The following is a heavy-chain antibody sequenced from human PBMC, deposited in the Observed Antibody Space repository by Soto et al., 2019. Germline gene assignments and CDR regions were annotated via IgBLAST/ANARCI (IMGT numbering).Heavy chain of an antibody. Sequence: QVQLVQSGAEVKKPGSSVKVSCKASGGAFSRYAISWVRQAPGQGLEWMGGIMPIFGTANYAQKFQGRVTITADESTSTAYMELSSLISEDTAVYYCASLGAKLGLRAAWLAPTDYWGQGTLVTVSS. D-gene: IGHD3-16*01. V-gene: IGHV1-69*12. J-gene: IGHJ4*02. CDR2: IMPIFGTA. CDR3: ASLGAKLGLRAAWLAPTDY. CDR1: GGAFSRYA.